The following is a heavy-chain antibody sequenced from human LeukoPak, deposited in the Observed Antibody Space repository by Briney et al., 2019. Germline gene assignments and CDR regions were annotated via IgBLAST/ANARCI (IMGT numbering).Heavy chain of an antibody. J-gene: IGHJ4*02. D-gene: IGHD5/OR15-5a*01. CDR1: GFTFSSYA. Sequence: PGGSLRPSCAASGFTFSSYAMHWVRQAPGKGLEWVAVISYDGSNKYYADSVKGRFTISRDNSKNTLYLQMNSLRAEDTAVYYCARDPGKRRIVYYFDYWGQGTLVTVSS. CDR2: ISYDGSNK. CDR3: ARDPGKRRIVYYFDY. V-gene: IGHV3-30*04.